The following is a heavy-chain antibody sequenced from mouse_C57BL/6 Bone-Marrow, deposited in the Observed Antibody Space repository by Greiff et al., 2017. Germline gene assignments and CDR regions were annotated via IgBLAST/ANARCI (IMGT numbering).Heavy chain of an antibody. CDR1: GFSLTSYG. V-gene: IGHV2-3*01. CDR2: IWGDGST. D-gene: IGHD2-4*01. Sequence: VMLVESGPGLVAPSQSLSITCTVSGFSLTSYGVSWVRQPPGKGLEWLGVIWGDGSTNYHSALISRLSISKDNSKSQVFLQLNSLQTDDTATYYCAKKGIYYDYDAFYYYAMDYWGQGTSVTVSS. CDR3: AKKGIYYDYDAFYYYAMDY. J-gene: IGHJ4*01.